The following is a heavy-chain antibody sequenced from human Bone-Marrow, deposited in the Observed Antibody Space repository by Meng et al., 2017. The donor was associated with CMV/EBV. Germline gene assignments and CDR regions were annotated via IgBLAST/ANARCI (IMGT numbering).Heavy chain of an antibody. Sequence: SETLSLTCTVSGGSISSSSYYWGWIRQPPGKGLEWIGSIYYSGSTYYNPSIKSRVTISVDTSKNQYSLKLSSVTAADTAVYYCARDSPLASSKFDPWGQGTLVAISS. CDR3: ARDSPLASSKFDP. CDR1: GGSISSSSYY. J-gene: IGHJ5*02. V-gene: IGHV4-39*07. D-gene: IGHD3-3*02. CDR2: IYYSGST.